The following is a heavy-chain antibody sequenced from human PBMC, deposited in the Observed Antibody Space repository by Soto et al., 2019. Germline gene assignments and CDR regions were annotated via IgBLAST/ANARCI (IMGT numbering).Heavy chain of an antibody. D-gene: IGHD3-10*01. V-gene: IGHV1-69*02. CDR2: IIPLLGIA. Sequence: QVQLVQSGAEVKKPGSSVKVSCKASGGTFSSYTISWVRQAPGQGLEWMGRIIPLLGIANYAQKFQGRVTITAEKSTSTAYMELSSLRSEDTAVYYCASRSERLLAVLGAPDAFDIWGQGTMVTVSS. CDR1: GGTFSSYT. J-gene: IGHJ3*02. CDR3: ASRSERLLAVLGAPDAFDI.